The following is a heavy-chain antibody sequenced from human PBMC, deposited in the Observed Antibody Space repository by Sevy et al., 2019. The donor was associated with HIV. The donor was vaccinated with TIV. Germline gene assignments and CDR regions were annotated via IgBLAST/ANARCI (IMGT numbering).Heavy chain of an antibody. CDR2: IKQDGNEK. D-gene: IGHD6-19*01. V-gene: IGHV3-7*01. Sequence: GGSLRLSCTASGFTFNKYWMSWLRQAPGKGLEWVANIKQDGNEKSYVDSVKGRFTISRDNAKNSLYLEMNSLRAEDTAVYYCARGISTGWYQNWLDPWGQGTLVTVSS. CDR3: ARGISTGWYQNWLDP. CDR1: GFTFNKYW. J-gene: IGHJ5*02.